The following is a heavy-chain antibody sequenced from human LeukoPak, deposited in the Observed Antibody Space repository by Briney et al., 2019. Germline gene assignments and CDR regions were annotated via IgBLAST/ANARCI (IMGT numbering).Heavy chain of an antibody. CDR3: ARESAYSGNADFDY. CDR2: INEDGSGE. Sequence: GGSLRLSCAASGFTFSSYWMSWVRQAPGKGLEWVANINEDGSGEYYVGSVRGRFTISGDNAKNSLYLQMKSLRAEDTAVYYCARESAYSGNADFDYWGQGTLVTVSS. CDR1: GFTFSSYW. D-gene: IGHD5-12*01. V-gene: IGHV3-7*04. J-gene: IGHJ4*02.